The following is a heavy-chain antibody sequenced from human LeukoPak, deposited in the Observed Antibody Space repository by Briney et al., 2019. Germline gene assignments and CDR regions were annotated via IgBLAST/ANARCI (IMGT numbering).Heavy chain of an antibody. D-gene: IGHD3-22*01. J-gene: IGHJ4*02. CDR1: GGSISSYY. V-gene: IGHV4-59*01. Sequence: SETLSLTCTVSGGSISSYYWSWIRQPPGKGLEWIGYIYYSGSTNYNPSLKSRVTISVDTSKNQFSLKLSSVTAADTAVYYCARDNYYDSSGYSPFEYWGQGTLVTVSS. CDR3: ARDNYYDSSGYSPFEY. CDR2: IYYSGST.